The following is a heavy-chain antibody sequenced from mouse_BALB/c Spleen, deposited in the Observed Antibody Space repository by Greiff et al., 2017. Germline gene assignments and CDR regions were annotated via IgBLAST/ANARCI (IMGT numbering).Heavy chain of an antibody. D-gene: IGHD2-14*01. CDR2: IWSDGST. J-gene: IGHJ4*01. Sequence: VQGVESGPDLVAPSQSLSITCTVSGFSLTSYGVHWVRQPPGKGLEWLVVIWSDGSTTYNSALKSRLSISKDNSKSQVFLKMNSLQTDDTAMYYCARHEAGTAYYAMDYWGQGTSVTVSS. CDR3: ARHEAGTAYYAMDY. V-gene: IGHV2-6-2*01. CDR1: GFSLTSYG.